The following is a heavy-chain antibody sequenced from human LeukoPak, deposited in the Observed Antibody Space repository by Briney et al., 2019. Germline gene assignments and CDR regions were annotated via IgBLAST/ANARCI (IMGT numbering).Heavy chain of an antibody. Sequence: GESLKISCKGSGYSFTNYCIDCVRHMPGTGLEWMGIIYPGDSETRYSPSFQGQVSISVDKSISTAYLQWSSLKASDTAIYYCARGYDIDVWGQGTTVTVSS. J-gene: IGHJ6*02. CDR1: GYSFTNYC. CDR2: IYPGDSET. V-gene: IGHV5-51*01. CDR3: ARGYDIDV.